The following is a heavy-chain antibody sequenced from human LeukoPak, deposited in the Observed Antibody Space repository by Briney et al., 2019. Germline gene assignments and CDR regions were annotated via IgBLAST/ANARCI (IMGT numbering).Heavy chain of an antibody. CDR3: AGQLSEGEPLFDY. D-gene: IGHD3-16*01. V-gene: IGHV4-39*01. Sequence: SETLSLTCTVSGGSISSSSYYWVWLRRPPGKGLEWIGSIYYSGSTYYNPSLKSRVTISVDTSKNQFSLKLSSVTAADAAVYYCAGQLSEGEPLFDYWGQGTLVTVSS. CDR1: GGSISSSSYY. J-gene: IGHJ4*02. CDR2: IYYSGST.